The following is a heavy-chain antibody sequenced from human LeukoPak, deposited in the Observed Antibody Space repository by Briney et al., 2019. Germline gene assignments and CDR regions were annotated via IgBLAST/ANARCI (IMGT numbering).Heavy chain of an antibody. D-gene: IGHD5-24*01. CDR3: ARGAAPSRDGYNFDY. Sequence: ASVKVSCKASGGTFSSYAISWVRQAPGQGLEWMGGIIPIFGTANYAQKFQGRVTITTDESTSTAYMELSSLRSEDTAVYYCARGAAPSRDGYNFDYWGQGTLVTVS. CDR1: GGTFSSYA. CDR2: IIPIFGTA. V-gene: IGHV1-69*05. J-gene: IGHJ4*02.